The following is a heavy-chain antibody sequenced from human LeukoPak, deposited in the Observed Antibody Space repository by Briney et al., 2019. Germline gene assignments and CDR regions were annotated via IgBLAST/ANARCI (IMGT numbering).Heavy chain of an antibody. D-gene: IGHD3-10*01. J-gene: IGHJ6*02. Sequence: GGSLRLSCAASGFTFSSYSMNWVRQAPGKGLEWVSSISSSSSYIYYADSVKGRFTISRDNAKNSLYLQMNSLRAEDTAVYYCARDQVRGVNYYYGMDVWGQGTTVTVSS. CDR2: ISSSSSYI. V-gene: IGHV3-21*01. CDR3: ARDQVRGVNYYYGMDV. CDR1: GFTFSSYS.